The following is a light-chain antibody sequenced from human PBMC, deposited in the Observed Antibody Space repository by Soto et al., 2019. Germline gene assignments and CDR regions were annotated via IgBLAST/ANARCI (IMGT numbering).Light chain of an antibody. Sequence: QSVLTQPASLSGSPGQSITISCAGTSSDIGCSKYVSWYQQHPGKAPKLIIYEVTYRPSGVSARFSGSKSGNTASLTVSGLPAEDEADYYCSSKRSSDTLYVFGTGTKLPVL. J-gene: IGLJ1*01. CDR3: SSKRSSDTLYV. CDR1: SSDIGCSKY. CDR2: EVT. V-gene: IGLV2-14*01.